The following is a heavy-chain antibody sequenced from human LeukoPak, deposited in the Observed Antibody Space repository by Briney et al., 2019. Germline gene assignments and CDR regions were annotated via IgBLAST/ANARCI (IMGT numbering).Heavy chain of an antibody. Sequence: SETLSLTCAVYGGSFSAYYYYWSWIRQPPGRGLEWIGEISHSGSTNDNPSLKSRVTISINTSKNQFSLRLSSVTAADTAVYYCARGVDDSATFFYSYDMDVWGKGTTVTVSS. J-gene: IGHJ6*03. CDR3: ARGVDDSATFFYSYDMDV. CDR1: GGSFSAYY. V-gene: IGHV4-34*01. CDR2: ISHSGST. D-gene: IGHD2/OR15-2a*01.